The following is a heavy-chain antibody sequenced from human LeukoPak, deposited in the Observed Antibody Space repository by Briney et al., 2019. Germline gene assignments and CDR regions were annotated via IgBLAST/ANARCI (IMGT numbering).Heavy chain of an antibody. CDR2: ISAYNGNT. V-gene: IGHV1-18*01. Sequence: ASVKVSCKASGYTFTSYGISWVRQAPGQGLEWMGWISAYNGNTNYAQKLQGRVTMTTDTSTSTAYMELRSLRSDDTAVYYCARDVIPKYSSSWQATRGHYFDYWGQGTLVTVSS. CDR3: ARDVIPKYSSSWQATRGHYFDY. D-gene: IGHD6-13*01. CDR1: GYTFTSYG. J-gene: IGHJ4*02.